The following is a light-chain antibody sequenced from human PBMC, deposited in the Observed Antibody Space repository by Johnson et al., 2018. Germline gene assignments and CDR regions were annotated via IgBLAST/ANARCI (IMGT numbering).Light chain of an antibody. V-gene: IGLV1-51*02. Sequence: QSVLTQPPSVSAAPGQKVTISCSGSSSNIGNNYVSWYQQLPGTAPKLLIYENNKRPSGIPDRFSGSKSGTSATLGITGLQTGDEADYYCGTWDSSLSAGKVCGTGTKVT. J-gene: IGLJ1*01. CDR2: ENN. CDR3: GTWDSSLSAGKV. CDR1: SSNIGNNY.